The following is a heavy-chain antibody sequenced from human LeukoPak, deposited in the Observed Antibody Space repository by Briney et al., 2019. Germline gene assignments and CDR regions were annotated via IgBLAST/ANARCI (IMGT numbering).Heavy chain of an antibody. CDR1: GFTLSTYA. D-gene: IGHD2-21*01. CDR2: TSSSDAGT. CDR3: AKAPVTSCRGAYCYPFDS. J-gene: IGHJ4*02. Sequence: GGSLRLSCAASGFTLSTYAMSWVRQTPGKGLEWVAATSSSDAGTYHADSVRGRFTISRDNSKNTPYLQMNSLRAEDAAVYFCAKAPVTSCRGAYCYPFDSWGQGTLVTVSS. V-gene: IGHV3-23*01.